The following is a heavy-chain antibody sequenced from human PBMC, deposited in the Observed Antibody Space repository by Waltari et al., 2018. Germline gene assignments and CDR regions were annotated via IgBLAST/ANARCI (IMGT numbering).Heavy chain of an antibody. J-gene: IGHJ4*02. Sequence: EVQLVESGGDLVQPGGSLRLSCAASGFTFSLFWMTWLRQVPGKGLEWVANINDDGSAEFYVDSVRGRFSISRDRDKNTLSLQMISLEVDDTAIYYCVRGSRGWSGIDYWGQGALVIVSS. CDR1: GFTFSLFW. D-gene: IGHD6-19*01. V-gene: IGHV3-7*04. CDR2: INDDGSAE. CDR3: VRGSRGWSGIDY.